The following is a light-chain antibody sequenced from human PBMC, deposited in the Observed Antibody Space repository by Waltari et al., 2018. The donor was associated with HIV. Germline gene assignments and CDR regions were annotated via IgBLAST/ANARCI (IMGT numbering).Light chain of an antibody. Sequence: QSVLTQPPSASGTPGQRVTISCSGSSSNIGRNYVYWYQQLPGTAPKLLIYRNNQRPAGVPDRFSGSKSGTSASLGISGLRSEDEADYYCATWNDSLSGYVFGTGTKVTV. J-gene: IGLJ1*01. CDR1: SSNIGRNY. CDR3: ATWNDSLSGYV. CDR2: RNN. V-gene: IGLV1-47*01.